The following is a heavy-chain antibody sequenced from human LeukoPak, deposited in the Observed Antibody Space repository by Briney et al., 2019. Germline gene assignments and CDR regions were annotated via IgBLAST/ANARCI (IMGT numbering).Heavy chain of an antibody. J-gene: IGHJ4*02. V-gene: IGHV4-59*11. CDR3: ASDRTGLYYFDQ. CDR2: IFFSGST. Sequence: SETLSLTCTVSGVSFSGHFWTWIRQAPGKGLEWIGNIFFSGSTHYNPSLKSRVTMSIDTSKSQFSLKLNSLTAADTAVYYCASDRTGLYYFDQWGQGTLVTVSS. CDR1: GVSFSGHF. D-gene: IGHD1-1*01.